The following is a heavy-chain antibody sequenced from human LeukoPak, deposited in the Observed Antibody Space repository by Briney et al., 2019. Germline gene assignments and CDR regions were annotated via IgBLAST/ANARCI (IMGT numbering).Heavy chain of an antibody. Sequence: GESLRLSCEASGFTFKNHSMNWVRQAPGRGLEWISFISSSGGTIYYADSVKGRFTISRDNVNNSLHLLMNSLRADDTAVYHCARDSSGYRRFDFWGQGTLVTVSS. V-gene: IGHV3-48*01. CDR1: GFTFKNHS. J-gene: IGHJ4*02. D-gene: IGHD3-22*01. CDR2: ISSSGGTI. CDR3: ARDSSGYRRFDF.